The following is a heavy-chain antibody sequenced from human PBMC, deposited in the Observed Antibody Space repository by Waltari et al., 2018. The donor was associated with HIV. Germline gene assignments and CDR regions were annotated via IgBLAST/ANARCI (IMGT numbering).Heavy chain of an antibody. J-gene: IGHJ6*02. Sequence: QVQLVESGGGVVQPGRSLRLSCAASGFTFSSYGMHWVRQAPGKGLEWVAVISYDGSNKYYADSVKGRFTISRDNSKNTLYLQMNSLRAEDTAVYYCASTYYYDSSAILGGVDVWGQGTTVTVSS. CDR2: ISYDGSNK. V-gene: IGHV3-30*03. D-gene: IGHD3-22*01. CDR3: ASTYYYDSSAILGGVDV. CDR1: GFTFSSYG.